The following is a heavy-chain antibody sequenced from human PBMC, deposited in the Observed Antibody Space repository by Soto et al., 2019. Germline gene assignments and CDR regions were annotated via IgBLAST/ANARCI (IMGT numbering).Heavy chain of an antibody. CDR2: ISYDGSNK. Sequence: PGGSLRLSCAASGFTFSSYGMHWVRQAPGKGLEWVAVISYDGSNKYYADSVKGRFTISRDNSKNTLYLQMNSLRAEDTAVYYCAKDITMVRGAPGGFDYWGQGTLVTVSS. CDR3: AKDITMVRGAPGGFDY. J-gene: IGHJ4*02. D-gene: IGHD3-10*01. CDR1: GFTFSSYG. V-gene: IGHV3-30*18.